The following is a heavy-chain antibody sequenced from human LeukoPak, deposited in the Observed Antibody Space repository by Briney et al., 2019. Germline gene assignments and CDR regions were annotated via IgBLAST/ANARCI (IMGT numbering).Heavy chain of an antibody. CDR1: GFSLSSYW. Sequence: QTGGSLRLSCEASGFSLSSYWISWVRLAPGKGLEWVANIKPDGSDTRQVDSVKGRFTISRDNAKNSLYLQMSGLRGEDTAVYYCARGGASSKPLDAWGQGTLVTVSS. V-gene: IGHV3-7*01. J-gene: IGHJ5*02. CDR2: IKPDGSDT. D-gene: IGHD3-10*01. CDR3: ARGGASSKPLDA.